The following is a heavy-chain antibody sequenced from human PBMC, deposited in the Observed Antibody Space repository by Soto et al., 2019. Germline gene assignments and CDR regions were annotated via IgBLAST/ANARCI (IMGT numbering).Heavy chain of an antibody. J-gene: IGHJ6*02. CDR2: INHSGST. CDR1: GGSFSGYY. CDR3: ARYGSGRSTYYYYYGMDV. Sequence: KASETLSLTCAVYGGSFSGYYWSWIRQPPGKGLEWIGEINHSGSTNYNPSLKSRVTISVDTSKNQFSLKLSSVTAADTAVYYCARYGSGRSTYYYYYGMDVWGQGTTVTVSS. D-gene: IGHD3-10*01. V-gene: IGHV4-34*01.